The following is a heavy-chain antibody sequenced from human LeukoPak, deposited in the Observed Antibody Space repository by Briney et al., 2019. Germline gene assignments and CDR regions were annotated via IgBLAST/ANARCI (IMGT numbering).Heavy chain of an antibody. CDR2: INAGNGNT. Sequence: GASVKVSCKASGYTFSSYAMHWVRQAPGQRLEWMGWINAGNGNTKYSQKFQGRVTITRDTSASTAYMELSSLRSEDTAVYYCARSYDYVQGVYYYGMDVWGQGTTVTVSS. CDR1: GYTFSSYA. V-gene: IGHV1-3*01. CDR3: ARSYDYVQGVYYYGMDV. D-gene: IGHD3-16*01. J-gene: IGHJ6*02.